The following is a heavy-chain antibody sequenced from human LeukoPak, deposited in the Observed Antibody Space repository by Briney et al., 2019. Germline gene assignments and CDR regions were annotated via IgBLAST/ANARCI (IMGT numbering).Heavy chain of an antibody. Sequence: PGGSLRLSCAASGFTFSSYGMHWVRQPPGKGPEWVAYTLYDGKTKYYEDSVEGRFRISRANSKYTLYLQMNSQRAKNKAIYIFASPRPSGYGPRPFDYWGQGTLVTVSS. J-gene: IGHJ4*02. V-gene: IGHV3-30*03. CDR3: ASPRPSGYGPRPFDY. CDR1: GFTFSSYG. D-gene: IGHD5-12*01. CDR2: TLYDGKTK.